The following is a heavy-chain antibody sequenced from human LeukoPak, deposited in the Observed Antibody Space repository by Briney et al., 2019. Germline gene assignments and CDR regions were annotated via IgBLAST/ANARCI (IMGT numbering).Heavy chain of an antibody. Sequence: PGGSLRLSCAASGFSFRSCWMSLVRQAPGKGLEWVANIKEDGSEKYYVDSVKGRFTISRDNAKNALYLQMNSLRAEDTAVYYCARVAWPHYFDYWGQGTLVTVSS. D-gene: IGHD2-21*01. CDR1: GFSFRSCW. CDR2: IKEDGSEK. CDR3: ARVAWPHYFDY. V-gene: IGHV3-7*01. J-gene: IGHJ4*02.